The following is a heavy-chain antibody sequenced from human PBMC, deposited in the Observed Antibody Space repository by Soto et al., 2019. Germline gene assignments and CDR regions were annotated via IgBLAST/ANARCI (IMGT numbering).Heavy chain of an antibody. J-gene: IGHJ6*02. CDR3: ARVFYYDSSGYCDV. CDR2: IYYSGST. CDR1: DGSIGGGGYY. V-gene: IGHV4-31*03. D-gene: IGHD3-22*01. Sequence: SETHCVTSSVADGSIGGGGYYWSWIRQHPGKGLEWIGYIYYSGSTYYNPSLKSRVTISVDTSKNQFSLKLSSVTAADTAVYYCARVFYYDSSGYCDVWGQGTTVTVSS.